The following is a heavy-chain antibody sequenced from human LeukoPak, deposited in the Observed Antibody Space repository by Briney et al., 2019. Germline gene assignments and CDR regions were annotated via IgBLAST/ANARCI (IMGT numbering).Heavy chain of an antibody. V-gene: IGHV1-2*02. CDR2: INPNSGGT. Sequence: AGSVKVSRKASGYTFTGYYMHLGRPAPGEGLEWVGWINPNSGGTNYAQKFQGRVTMTRDTSISTAYMELSRLRSDDTAVYYCARVGGDYGPFDYWGQGTLVTVSS. CDR1: GYTFTGYY. CDR3: ARVGGDYGPFDY. D-gene: IGHD4-17*01. J-gene: IGHJ4*02.